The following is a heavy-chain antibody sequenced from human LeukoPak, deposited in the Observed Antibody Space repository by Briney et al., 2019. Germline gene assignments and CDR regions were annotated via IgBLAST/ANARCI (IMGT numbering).Heavy chain of an antibody. V-gene: IGHV1-46*03. J-gene: IGHJ4*02. Sequence: ASVKVSXKASGYTFTSYYMHWVRQAPGQGLEWMGIINPSGGSTSYAQKFQGRVTMTRDTSTSTVYMELSSLRSEDTAVYYCARDSPLLWFGELLGYYFDYWGQGTLVTVSS. D-gene: IGHD3-10*01. CDR2: INPSGGST. CDR3: ARDSPLLWFGELLGYYFDY. CDR1: GYTFTSYY.